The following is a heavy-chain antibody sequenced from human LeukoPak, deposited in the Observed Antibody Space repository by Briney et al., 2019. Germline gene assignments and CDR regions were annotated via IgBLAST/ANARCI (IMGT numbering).Heavy chain of an antibody. Sequence: PGGSLRLSCAASGFTFSSYAMSWVRQAPGEGLEWVSVISGSGGSTYYADSVKGRFTISRDNSKNTLYLQMNSLRAEDTVVYYCAKRSGYGSGSFDPWGQGSLVTVSS. J-gene: IGHJ5*02. CDR1: GFTFSSYA. CDR2: ISGSGGST. V-gene: IGHV3-23*01. D-gene: IGHD3-10*01. CDR3: AKRSGYGSGSFDP.